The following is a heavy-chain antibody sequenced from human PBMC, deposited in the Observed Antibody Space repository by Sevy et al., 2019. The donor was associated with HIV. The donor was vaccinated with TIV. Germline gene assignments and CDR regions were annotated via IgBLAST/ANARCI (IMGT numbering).Heavy chain of an antibody. J-gene: IGHJ1*01. Sequence: GGCLRLSCAASGFTFSDYTMHWVRQAPGKGLEWVATISYDGSNKQYADSVKGRFTLSIDTSKNSHFLQMNSLRAEDTAVYYCALERLSSNIAEYFQNWGQGTLVTVSS. CDR1: GFTFSDYT. CDR2: ISYDGSNK. D-gene: IGHD1-1*01. CDR3: ALERLSSNIAEYFQN. V-gene: IGHV3-30-3*01.